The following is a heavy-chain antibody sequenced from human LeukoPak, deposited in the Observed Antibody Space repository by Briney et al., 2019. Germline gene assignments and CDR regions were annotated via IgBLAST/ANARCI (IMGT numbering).Heavy chain of an antibody. CDR2: ISWNSGSI. CDR3: AKSTRELGY. D-gene: IGHD1-26*01. CDR1: GFTFDDYA. Sequence: GRSLRLSCAASGFTFDDYAMHWVRQAPGKGLEWVSGISWNSGSIGYADSVKGRFTISRDNAKNSLYLQMNSLRAEDTAVYYCAKSTRELGYWGQGTLVTVSS. V-gene: IGHV3-9*01. J-gene: IGHJ4*02.